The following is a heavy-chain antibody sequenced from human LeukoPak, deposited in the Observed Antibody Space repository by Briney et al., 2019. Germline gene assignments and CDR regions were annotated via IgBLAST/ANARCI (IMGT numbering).Heavy chain of an antibody. J-gene: IGHJ3*02. CDR1: GFTFSSYG. Sequence: GGSLRLSCAASGFTFSSYGMHWVRQAPGKGLEWVAFIRYDGSNKYYADSMKGRFTISRDNSKNTLYLQMNSLRAEDTAVYYCAKDYSGYDEGDAFDIWGQGTMVTVSS. CDR2: IRYDGSNK. D-gene: IGHD5-12*01. V-gene: IGHV3-30*02. CDR3: AKDYSGYDEGDAFDI.